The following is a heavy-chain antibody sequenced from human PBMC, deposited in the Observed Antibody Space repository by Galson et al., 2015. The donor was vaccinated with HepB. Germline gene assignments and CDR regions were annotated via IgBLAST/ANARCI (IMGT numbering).Heavy chain of an antibody. V-gene: IGHV1-24*01. CDR1: GYTLTELS. CDR3: ATDQYCSGGSCALWDYYYYGMDV. J-gene: IGHJ6*02. CDR2: FDPEDGET. Sequence: SVKVSCKVSGYTLTELSMHWVRQAPGKGLEWMGGFDPEDGETIYAQKFQGRVTMTEDTSTDTAYMELSSLRSEDTAVYYCATDQYCSGGSCALWDYYYYGMDVWGQGTTVTVSS. D-gene: IGHD2-15*01.